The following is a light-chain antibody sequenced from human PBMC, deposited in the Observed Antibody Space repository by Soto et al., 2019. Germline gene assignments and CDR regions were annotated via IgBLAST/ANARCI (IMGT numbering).Light chain of an antibody. Sequence: DIQMTHSPSSLSASVGYRVTITCRASQGIANFLNWYQQKPGKAPKLLIYATSSLRSGVPSRFSGSGFGTDFTLTISSLQPEDFATYYCQQNYSPPPVTFGQGTRLEI. CDR1: QGIANF. CDR3: QQNYSPPPVT. J-gene: IGKJ5*01. CDR2: ATS. V-gene: IGKV1-39*01.